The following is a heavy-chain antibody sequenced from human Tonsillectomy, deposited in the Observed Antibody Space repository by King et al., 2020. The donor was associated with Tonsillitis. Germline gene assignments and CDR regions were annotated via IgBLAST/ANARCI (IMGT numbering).Heavy chain of an antibody. CDR3: AKEYCGNSLRFQH. D-gene: IGHD4-23*01. Sequence: QLVQSGGGVVQPGRSLRLSCAASGFTFSSYGMDWVRQAPGMGLEWVALISYDGSNKYYADSVKGRFTISRDNSKNTLYLQMNSLRAEDTAVYYCAKEYCGNSLRFQHWGQGTLVTVSS. J-gene: IGHJ1*01. V-gene: IGHV3-30*18. CDR2: ISYDGSNK. CDR1: GFTFSSYG.